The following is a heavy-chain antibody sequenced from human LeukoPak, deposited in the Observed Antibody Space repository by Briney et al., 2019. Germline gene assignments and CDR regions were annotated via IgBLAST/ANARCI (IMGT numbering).Heavy chain of an antibody. CDR2: ISSNGGST. CDR3: ARDRTARRGYYYYYMDV. V-gene: IGHV3-64*01. D-gene: IGHD4-17*01. J-gene: IGHJ6*03. CDR1: GFTFSSYA. Sequence: GGSLRLSCAASGFTFSSYAMHWVRQAPGKGLEYVSAISSNGGSTYYANSVKGRFTISRDNSKNKLYLQMGSLRAEDMAVYYCARDRTARRGYYYYYMDVWGKGTTVTVSS.